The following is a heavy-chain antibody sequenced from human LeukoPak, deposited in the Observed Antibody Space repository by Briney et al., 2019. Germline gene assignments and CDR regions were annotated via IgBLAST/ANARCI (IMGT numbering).Heavy chain of an antibody. Sequence: SETLSLTCAVYGGSFSGYYWSWIRQPPGKGLEWIGEINHSGSTNYNPSLKSRVTISVDTSKNQFSLKLSSVTAADTAVYDCARAGYSTYYGMDVWGQGTTVTVSS. J-gene: IGHJ6*02. V-gene: IGHV4-34*01. D-gene: IGHD6-13*01. CDR2: INHSGST. CDR1: GGSFSGYY. CDR3: ARAGYSTYYGMDV.